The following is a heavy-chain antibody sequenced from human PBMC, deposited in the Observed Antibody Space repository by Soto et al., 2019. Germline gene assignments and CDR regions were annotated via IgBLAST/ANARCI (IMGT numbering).Heavy chain of an antibody. D-gene: IGHD2-15*01. CDR3: ARDQRDCSGGSCFDAFDI. J-gene: IGHJ3*02. Sequence: GESLKISCAASGFTVSSNYMSWVRQAPGKGLEWVSVIYGGGSTYYADPVKGRFPISRDNSKNPLYLQMNSLRAEDTAVYYCARDQRDCSGGSCFDAFDIWGQGTMVTVSS. CDR2: IYGGGST. V-gene: IGHV3-53*01. CDR1: GFTVSSNY.